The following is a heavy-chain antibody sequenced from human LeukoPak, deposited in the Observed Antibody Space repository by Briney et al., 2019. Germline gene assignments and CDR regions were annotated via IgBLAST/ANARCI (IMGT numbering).Heavy chain of an antibody. CDR3: ARDGGYEFDY. D-gene: IGHD5-12*01. CDR1: GASISSYY. V-gene: IGHV4-59*01. CDR2: IYYSGST. Sequence: TSETLSLTCTVSGASISSYYWSWIRQPPGKGLEWIGYIYYSGSTNYNPSLKSRVTISVDTSKNQFSLKLSPVTAADTAVYYCARDGGYEFDYWGQGTLVTVSS. J-gene: IGHJ4*02.